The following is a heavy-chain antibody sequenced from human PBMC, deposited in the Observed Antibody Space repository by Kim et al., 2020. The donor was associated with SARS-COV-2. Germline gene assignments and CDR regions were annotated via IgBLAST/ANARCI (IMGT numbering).Heavy chain of an antibody. CDR2: ISYDGSNK. D-gene: IGHD6-25*01. CDR1: GFTFSSYA. Sequence: GGSLRLSCAASGFTFSSYAMHWVRQAPGKGLEWVAVISYDGSNKYYADSVKGRFTISRDNSKNTLYLQMNSLRAEDTAVYYCARAGSATYYYGMDVWGQGTTVTVSS. J-gene: IGHJ6*02. CDR3: ARAGSATYYYGMDV. V-gene: IGHV3-30-3*01.